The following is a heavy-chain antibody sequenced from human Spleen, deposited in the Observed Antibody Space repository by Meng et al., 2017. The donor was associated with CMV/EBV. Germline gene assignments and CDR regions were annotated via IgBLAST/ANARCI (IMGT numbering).Heavy chain of an antibody. CDR3: ARHSDGLRYWYFDL. CDR2: IYYNGRT. V-gene: IGHV4-59*01. Sequence: LRLSCTVSGGSISSYYWSWIRQPPGKGVEWIGYIYYNGRTTYNPSLKSRVTMSVDTSKGRISLRVSSVSAADTAVYYCARHSDGLRYWYFDLWGRGALVTVSS. CDR1: GGSISSYY. D-gene: IGHD2-21*01. J-gene: IGHJ2*01.